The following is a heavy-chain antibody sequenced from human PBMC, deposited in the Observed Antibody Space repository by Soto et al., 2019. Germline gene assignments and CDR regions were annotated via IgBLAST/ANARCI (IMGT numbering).Heavy chain of an antibody. J-gene: IGHJ6*02. CDR1: GWSFRGYY. CDR2: INHSGST. CDR3: ARLKDSSVVLTLDV. D-gene: IGHD6-19*01. V-gene: IGHV4-34*01. Sequence: SETLSLTCVVYGWSFRGYYWTWIRQPPGTGLEWIGEINHSGSTKYNPSLKSRVTISVDTSKNQFSLKLSSVTAEDTAVYDCARLKDSSVVLTLDVWGQGTLVNVS.